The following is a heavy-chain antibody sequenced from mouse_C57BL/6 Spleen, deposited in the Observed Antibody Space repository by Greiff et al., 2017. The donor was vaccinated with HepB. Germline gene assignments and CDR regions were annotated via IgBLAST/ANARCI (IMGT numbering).Heavy chain of an antibody. V-gene: IGHV1-50*01. CDR1: GYTFTSYW. Sequence: QVQLQQPGAELVKPGASVKLSCKASGYTFTSYWMQWVKQRPGQGLEWIGEIDPSDSYTNYNQKFKGKATLTVDTSSSTAYMQLSSLTSEDSAVYYCARRGSTPIHYFDYWGQGTTLTVSS. J-gene: IGHJ2*01. D-gene: IGHD2-1*01. CDR3: ARRGSTPIHYFDY. CDR2: IDPSDSYT.